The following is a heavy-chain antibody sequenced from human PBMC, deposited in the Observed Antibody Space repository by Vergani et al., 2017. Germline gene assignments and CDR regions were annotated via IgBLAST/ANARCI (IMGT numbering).Heavy chain of an antibody. CDR1: GFTFNHYA. CDR3: AKANPRNYCYDYLYNYHSMDV. CDR2: ISGSGGST. Sequence: EVQLLESGGDLVQPGGSLRLSCAASGFTFNHYAMNWVRQAPGKGLEWVSGISGSGGSTYYAGSVKGRFTISRDSSKNTLYLQMNSLSAGDTAVYYCAKANPRNYCYDYLYNYHSMDVWCQGTTVTVSS. D-gene: IGHD5-12*01. J-gene: IGHJ6*02. V-gene: IGHV3-23*01.